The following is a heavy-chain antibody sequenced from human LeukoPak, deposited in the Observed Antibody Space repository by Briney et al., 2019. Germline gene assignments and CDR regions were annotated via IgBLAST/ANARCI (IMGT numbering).Heavy chain of an antibody. J-gene: IGHJ4*02. CDR2: IIPILGIA. V-gene: IGHV1-69*04. CDR1: GGTFSSYA. D-gene: IGHD5-18*01. CDR3: AGRPDTAIVPIFDY. Sequence: SVKVSCKASGGTFSSYAISWVRQAPGQGLEWMGRIIPILGIANYAQKFQGRVTMTGDTSISTAYMELSRLSSGDTAIYYCAGRPDTAIVPIFDYWGQGTLVTVSS.